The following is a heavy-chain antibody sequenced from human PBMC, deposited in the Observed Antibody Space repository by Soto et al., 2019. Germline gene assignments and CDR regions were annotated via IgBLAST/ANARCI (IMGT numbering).Heavy chain of an antibody. CDR3: ARHDYGDRGWFDP. CDR1: GGSISSGGYY. CDR2: IYYSGST. V-gene: IGHV4-31*01. J-gene: IGHJ5*02. Sequence: QVQLQESGPGLVKPSQTLSLTCTVSGGSISSGGYYWSWIRQHPGKGLEWIGYIYYSGSTYYNPSLKSQVXXSXDKXKNQFSLKLSSVTAADTAVYYCARHDYGDRGWFDPWGQGTLVTVSS. D-gene: IGHD4-17*01.